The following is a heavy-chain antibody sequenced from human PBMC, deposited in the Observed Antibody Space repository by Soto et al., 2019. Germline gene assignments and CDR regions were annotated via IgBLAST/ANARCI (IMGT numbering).Heavy chain of an antibody. V-gene: IGHV3-30*18. CDR1: RFTLSNCG. D-gene: IGHD6-19*01. CDR3: AKDLYTSGWYNYFDP. CDR2: ISYDGNEK. Sequence: QVQLVESGGGVVQPGGSLILSCAASRFTLSNCGMHWVHQAPGRGLEWVAMISYDGNEKHYIDSVKGRFTISRDDSKNTLYLQMNSLRPEDTAVYYCAKDLYTSGWYNYFDPWGQGTLVTVSS. J-gene: IGHJ5*02.